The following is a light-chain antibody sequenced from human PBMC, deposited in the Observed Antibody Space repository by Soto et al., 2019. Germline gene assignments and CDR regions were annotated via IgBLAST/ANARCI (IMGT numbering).Light chain of an antibody. J-gene: IGLJ1*01. CDR1: SSDVGRYDF. CDR2: EVS. CDR3: SSYTSVSTSCV. V-gene: IGLV2-14*01. Sequence: QSALTQPASVSGSPGQWITISCTGTSSDVGRYDFVSWYQQHPGKVPKLIIYEVSHRPSGISDRFSGSKSVNTASLTIFGLQAEDEADYYCSSYTSVSTSCVFGTGTKGTVL.